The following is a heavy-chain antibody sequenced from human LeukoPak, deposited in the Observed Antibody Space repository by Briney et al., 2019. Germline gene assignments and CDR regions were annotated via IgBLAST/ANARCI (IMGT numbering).Heavy chain of an antibody. D-gene: IGHD2-2*01. CDR3: AKDRLPVTRGIDY. CDR1: GFTFSSHA. V-gene: IGHV3-23*01. J-gene: IGHJ4*02. CDR2: ISGSGSTT. Sequence: GGSLRLSCAASGFTFSSHAMSWVRQAPGKGLEWVSAISGSGSTTYYADFVKGRFTISRDNSRNTVYLQMNSLRAEDTAVYSCAKDRLPVTRGIDYWGQGTLVTVSS.